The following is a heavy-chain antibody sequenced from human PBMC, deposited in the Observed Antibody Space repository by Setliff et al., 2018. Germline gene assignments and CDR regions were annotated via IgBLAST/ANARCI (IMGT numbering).Heavy chain of an antibody. CDR1: GFTFSSYS. J-gene: IGHJ4*02. Sequence: GGSLRLSCAASGFTFSSYSMNWVRQAPGKGLEWVSYISSSSSTIYYADSVKGRFTISRDNSKNTLSLQMNSLRIEDTAVYYCAREGGDDYGDFFDYWGQGTLVTVSS. V-gene: IGHV3-48*01. D-gene: IGHD4-17*01. CDR2: ISSSSSTI. CDR3: AREGGDDYGDFFDY.